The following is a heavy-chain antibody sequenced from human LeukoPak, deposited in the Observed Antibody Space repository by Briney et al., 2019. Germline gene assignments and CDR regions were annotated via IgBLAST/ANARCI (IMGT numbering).Heavy chain of an antibody. CDR2: IYYSGST. J-gene: IGHJ3*02. V-gene: IGHV4-39*01. Sequence: SETLSLTCTVSGGSISSSSYYWGWIRQPPGKGLEWIGSIYYSGSTYYNPSLKSRVTISVDTSKNQFSLKLSSVTAADTAVYYCASALPHYYDSSGNDAFDIRGQGTMVTVSS. CDR3: ASALPHYYDSSGNDAFDI. CDR1: GGSISSSSYY. D-gene: IGHD3-22*01.